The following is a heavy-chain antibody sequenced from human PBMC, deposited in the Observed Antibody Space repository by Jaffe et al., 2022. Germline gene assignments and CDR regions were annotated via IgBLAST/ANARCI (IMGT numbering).Heavy chain of an antibody. CDR1: GGSISSGSYY. CDR3: AHDYGDYGWFDP. CDR2: IYTSGST. D-gene: IGHD4-17*01. Sequence: QVQLQESGPGLVKPSQTLSLTCTVSGGSISSGSYYWSWIRQPAGKGLEWIGRIYTSGSTNYNPSLKSRVTISVDTSKNQFSLKLSSVTAADTAVYYCAHDYGDYGWFDPWGQGTLVTVSS. V-gene: IGHV4-61*02. J-gene: IGHJ5*02.